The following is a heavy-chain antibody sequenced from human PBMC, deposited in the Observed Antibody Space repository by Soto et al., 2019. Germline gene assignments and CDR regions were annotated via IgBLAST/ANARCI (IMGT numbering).Heavy chain of an antibody. CDR1: GGSISDGDY. V-gene: IGHV4-31*03. Sequence: PSETLSLTCTVSGGSISDGDYWTWIRQHPGKGLEWIGSISASGSTSYNPSLKSRLTVSVDKSKNQFSLNLRSVTAADTAVYYSARRDRSGFSSWLDTWGQGTLVTFSS. J-gene: IGHJ5*02. CDR3: ARRDRSGFSSWLDT. D-gene: IGHD3-22*01. CDR2: ISASGST.